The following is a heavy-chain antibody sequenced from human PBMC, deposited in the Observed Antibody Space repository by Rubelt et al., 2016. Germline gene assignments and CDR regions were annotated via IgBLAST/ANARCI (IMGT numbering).Heavy chain of an antibody. J-gene: IGHJ6*02. V-gene: IGHV3-23*04. CDR2: ISGSGGST. D-gene: IGHD1/OR15-1a*01. CDR3: AKGYAPNKRGMDV. Sequence: VETGGGLVQPGRSLRLSCAASGFTFDDYAMHWVRQAPGKGLEWVSAISGSGGSTYYADSVKGRFTISRDNSKNTLYLQMNSLRAEDTAVYYCAKGYAPNKRGMDVWGQGTTVTVSS. CDR1: GFTFDDYA.